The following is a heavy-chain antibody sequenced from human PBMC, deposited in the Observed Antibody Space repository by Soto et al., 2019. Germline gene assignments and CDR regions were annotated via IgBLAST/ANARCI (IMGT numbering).Heavy chain of an antibody. Sequence: QVQLQESGPGLVKPSETLSLTCTVSGGSISNSYWSWLRQPPGKGLEWIGYIYYSGSTNYNPSLKSRVTISVDTSKNQFSLKLSSVTAADTAVYYGERGAGWYGYWGQGTLVTVSS. D-gene: IGHD6-19*01. CDR1: GGSISNSY. J-gene: IGHJ4*02. CDR3: ERGAGWYGY. V-gene: IGHV4-59*01. CDR2: IYYSGST.